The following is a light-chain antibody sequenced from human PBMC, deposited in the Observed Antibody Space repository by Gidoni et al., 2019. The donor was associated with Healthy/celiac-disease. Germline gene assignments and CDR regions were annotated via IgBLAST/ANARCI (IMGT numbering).Light chain of an antibody. Sequence: SALPQPASVSGSPGPSITISCTGTSSDVGGYNYVSWYQQHPGKAPKLMIYDVSNRPSGVSNRFSGSKSGNTASLTISGLQAEDEADYYCSSYTSSGVVFGGGTKLTVL. CDR3: SSYTSSGVV. V-gene: IGLV2-14*03. J-gene: IGLJ2*01. CDR1: SSDVGGYNY. CDR2: DVS.